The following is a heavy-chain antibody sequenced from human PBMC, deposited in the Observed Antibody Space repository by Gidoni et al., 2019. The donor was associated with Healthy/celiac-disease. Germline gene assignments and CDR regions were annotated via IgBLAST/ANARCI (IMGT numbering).Heavy chain of an antibody. CDR2: TYYRSKWYN. D-gene: IGHD3-22*01. V-gene: IGHV6-1*01. J-gene: IGHJ4*02. Sequence: QVQLPPSGPGLVKPSQHLSLTRAISGDRISRHRAAWNWIRQPPSRGLAWLGRTYYRSKWYNDYAVSVKSRITINPDTSKNQFSLQLNCVTPEDTAVYYCARAAPYYYDSSGYLGVFDYWGQGTLVTVSS. CDR1: GDRISRHRAA. CDR3: ARAAPYYYDSSGYLGVFDY.